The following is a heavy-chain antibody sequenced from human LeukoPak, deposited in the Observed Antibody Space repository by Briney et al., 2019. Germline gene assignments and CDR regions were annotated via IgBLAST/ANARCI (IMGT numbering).Heavy chain of an antibody. CDR3: ARSTTSCLCDAFDV. J-gene: IGHJ3*01. V-gene: IGHV3-66*01. D-gene: IGHD2-2*01. Sequence: GGSLRLSCAVSGFIVSSNHMNWVRQAPGKGLEWVSVIYSGGYSGGGPFYADSVKGRFTTSSDNSKNTLYLQMNSLRAEDTAVYYCARSTTSCLCDAFDVWGQGTMVTVSS. CDR1: GFIVSSNH. CDR2: IYSGGYSGGGP.